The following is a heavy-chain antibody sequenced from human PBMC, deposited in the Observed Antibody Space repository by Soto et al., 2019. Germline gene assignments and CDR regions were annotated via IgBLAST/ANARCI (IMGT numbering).Heavy chain of an antibody. J-gene: IGHJ4*02. V-gene: IGHV3-30-3*01. CDR3: ARDSKSEWELLSAQPYFEY. CDR2: ISYDGSNK. CDR1: GFTFSSYA. D-gene: IGHD1-26*01. Sequence: GGSLILSCAASGFTFSSYAMHWFRQAPGKGLEWVAVISYDGSNKYYADSVKGRFTISRDNSKNTLYLQMNSLRAEDTAVYYCARDSKSEWELLSAQPYFEYWGKGTLVTVSS.